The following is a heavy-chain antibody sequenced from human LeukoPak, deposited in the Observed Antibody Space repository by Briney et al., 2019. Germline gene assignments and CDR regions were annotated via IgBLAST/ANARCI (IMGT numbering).Heavy chain of an antibody. V-gene: IGHV3-11*04. J-gene: IGHJ2*01. CDR2: INFGGTAI. CDR1: GFTFSDYY. Sequence: PGGSLRLSCAASGFTFSDYYMSWIRQAPGKGLEWISYINFGGTAISYADSVKRRFTISRDNAKNSLYLQMNSLRAEDTAVYYCARRSQYRARRDGPPDLWGRGTLVTVSS. CDR3: ARRSQYRARRDGPPDL. D-gene: IGHD5-24*01.